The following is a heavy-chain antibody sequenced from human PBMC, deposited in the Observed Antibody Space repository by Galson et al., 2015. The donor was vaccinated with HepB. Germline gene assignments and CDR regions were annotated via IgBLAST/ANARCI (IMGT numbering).Heavy chain of an antibody. CDR1: GFTFSSYG. Sequence: SLRLSCAASGFTFSSYGMHWVRQAPGKGLEWVAVIWYDGNNKYYADYVKGRFTISRDNSKNTLYLQMNSLRAEDTAVYYCARGGDGYNGGPYYYYGMDVWGQGTTVTVSS. J-gene: IGHJ6*02. D-gene: IGHD5-24*01. CDR2: IWYDGNNK. CDR3: ARGGDGYNGGPYYYYGMDV. V-gene: IGHV3-33*01.